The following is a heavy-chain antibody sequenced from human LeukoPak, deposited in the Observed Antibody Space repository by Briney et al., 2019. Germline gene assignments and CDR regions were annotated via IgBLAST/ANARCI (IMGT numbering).Heavy chain of an antibody. CDR2: IYTSGST. D-gene: IGHD1-26*01. V-gene: IGHV4-61*02. Sequence: SETLSLTCTVSGGSISSGSYYWSWIRQPAGKGLEWIGRIYTSGSTNYNPSLKSRVTISVDTSKNQFSLKLSSVTAADTAVYYCARDGGSWYAFDIWGQGTMVTVSS. CDR1: GGSISSGSYY. CDR3: ARDGGSWYAFDI. J-gene: IGHJ3*02.